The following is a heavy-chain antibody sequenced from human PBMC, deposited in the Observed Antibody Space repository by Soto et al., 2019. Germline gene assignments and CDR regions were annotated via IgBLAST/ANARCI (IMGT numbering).Heavy chain of an antibody. Sequence: EVQLVESGGGLVKPGGSLRLSCAASGFTLSSYNMNWVRQAPGKGLEWVSSISSRSNYIYYADSVKGRFTISRDNAKNSLYLQMNSLRAEDTAVYFCATAYYDDSGYYFDYWGQGTLVTVSS. CDR1: GFTLSSYN. V-gene: IGHV3-21*01. J-gene: IGHJ4*02. CDR2: ISSRSNYI. CDR3: ATAYYDDSGYYFDY. D-gene: IGHD3-22*01.